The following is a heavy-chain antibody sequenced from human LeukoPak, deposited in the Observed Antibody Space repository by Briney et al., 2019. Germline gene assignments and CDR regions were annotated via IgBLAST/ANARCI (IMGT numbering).Heavy chain of an antibody. CDR3: ARARISYGYGDAFDI. V-gene: IGHV3-21*01. CDR2: ISSSSSYI. Sequence: GGSLRLSCAASGFTFSSYSMNWVRQAPGKGLEWVSSISSSSSYIYYADSVKGRFTISRDNAKNSLYLQMNSLSAEDTAVYYWARARISYGYGDAFDIWGQGTMVTVSS. CDR1: GFTFSSYS. D-gene: IGHD5-18*01. J-gene: IGHJ3*02.